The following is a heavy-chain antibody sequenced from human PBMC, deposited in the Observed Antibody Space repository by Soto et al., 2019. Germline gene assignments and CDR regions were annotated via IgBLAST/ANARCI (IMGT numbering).Heavy chain of an antibody. V-gene: IGHV1-18*01. Sequence: QVQLVQSGAEVKKPGASVKVSCKASGYTFSSYGISWVRQAPGQGLEWMGWISAYNGNTRYAQKLQGRVTMTTDTSTSTVYMEVRSLRSDDTAVYYCARESDDSSWSSSESLQHWGQGTLLTVSS. CDR1: GYTFSSYG. D-gene: IGHD6-13*01. CDR2: ISAYNGNT. J-gene: IGHJ1*01. CDR3: ARESDDSSWSSSESLQH.